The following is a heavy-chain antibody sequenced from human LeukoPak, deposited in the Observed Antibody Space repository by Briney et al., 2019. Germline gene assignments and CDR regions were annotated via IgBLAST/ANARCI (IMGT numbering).Heavy chain of an antibody. CDR2: TYYRSKWYN. Sequence: SQTLSLTCAISGDSVSSNSAAWNWTRQSPSRGLEWLGRTYYRSKWYNDYAVSVKSRITINPDTSKNQFSLQLNSVTPEDTAVYYCARDPYSGNYGNYYYYYMDVWGKGTTVTISS. CDR1: GDSVSSNSAA. CDR3: ARDPYSGNYGNYYYYYMDV. J-gene: IGHJ6*03. D-gene: IGHD1-26*01. V-gene: IGHV6-1*01.